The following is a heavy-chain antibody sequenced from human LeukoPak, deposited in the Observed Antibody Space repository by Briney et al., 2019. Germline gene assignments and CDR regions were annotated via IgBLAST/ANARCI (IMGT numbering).Heavy chain of an antibody. CDR2: ISYDGSNK. J-gene: IGHJ4*02. D-gene: IGHD1-1*01. CDR1: GFTVSSNY. Sequence: GGSLRLSCAASGFTVSSNYMSWVRQAPGKGLEWVAVISYDGSNKYYADSVKGRFTISRDNSKNSLFVQMNSLRAEDTAVYFCAKSRSGSANWALQIFDNWGQGTLVTVSS. CDR3: AKSRSGSANWALQIFDN. V-gene: IGHV3-30*18.